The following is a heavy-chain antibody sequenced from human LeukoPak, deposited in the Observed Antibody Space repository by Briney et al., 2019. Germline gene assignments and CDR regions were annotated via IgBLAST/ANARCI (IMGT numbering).Heavy chain of an antibody. J-gene: IGHJ4*02. V-gene: IGHV1-69*13. D-gene: IGHD6-13*01. CDR3: ARDGPEEVYSSSFDY. Sequence: ASVKVSCKASRGTFSSYAISWVRQAPGQGLEWMGGIIPIFGTANYAQKFQGRVTITADESTSTAYMELSSLRSEDTAVYYCARDGPEEVYSSSFDYWGQGTLVTVSS. CDR1: RGTFSSYA. CDR2: IIPIFGTA.